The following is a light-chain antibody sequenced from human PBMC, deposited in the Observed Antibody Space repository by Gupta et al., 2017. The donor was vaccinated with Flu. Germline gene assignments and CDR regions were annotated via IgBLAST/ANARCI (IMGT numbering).Light chain of an antibody. CDR1: KSNIGSNT. V-gene: IGLV1-44*01. J-gene: IGLJ1*01. CDR3: AAWRDDRIGYV. Sequence: RCFISCSRSKSNIGSNTVNWYQQVAGAAPKLLIYSDNQRPSGVPDRVSGSRCGTSASLAIDGLHSEDDADYYCAAWRDDRIGYVFGAGTKLTVL. CDR2: SDN.